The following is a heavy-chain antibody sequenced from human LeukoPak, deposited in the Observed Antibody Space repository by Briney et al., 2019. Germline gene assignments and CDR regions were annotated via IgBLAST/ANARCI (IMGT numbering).Heavy chain of an antibody. D-gene: IGHD6-13*01. J-gene: IGHJ4*02. Sequence: PSETLSLTCTVSGGSINSYYWSWIRQPPGKGLEWIGYICYSGSTNYNPSLKSRVTISVDTSKNQFSLKLSSVTAADTAVYYCAREHSSSWADYWGQGILVSVSS. V-gene: IGHV4-59*01. CDR2: ICYSGST. CDR3: AREHSSSWADY. CDR1: GGSINSYY.